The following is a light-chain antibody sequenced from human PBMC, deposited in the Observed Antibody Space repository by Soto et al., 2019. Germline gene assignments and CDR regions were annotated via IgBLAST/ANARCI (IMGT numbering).Light chain of an antibody. J-gene: IGKJ1*01. Sequence: EIVLTQSPATLSLSPGERATLSCRASQSVSIFLAWYQQKPGQAPRVLIYDASNRATGIPARFSGTGSGTDFTLTISRLEPEDFAVYYCQQYGSSGTFGQGTKVDIK. CDR2: DAS. CDR3: QQYGSSGT. CDR1: QSVSIF. V-gene: IGKV3-11*01.